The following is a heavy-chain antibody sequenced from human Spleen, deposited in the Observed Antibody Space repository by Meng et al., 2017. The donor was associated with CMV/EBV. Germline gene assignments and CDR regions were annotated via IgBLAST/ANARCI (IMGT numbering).Heavy chain of an antibody. V-gene: IGHV3-30*02. Sequence: GESLKISCAASGFTFSSYGMHCVRQAPGKGLEWVAFIRYDGSNKYYADSVKGRFTISRDNSKNTVFLQMNSLRPEATAVYYCARASPTGVLRFLEWGYGLDVWGQGTTVTVSS. CDR3: ARASPTGVLRFLEWGYGLDV. CDR1: GFTFSSYG. D-gene: IGHD3-3*01. CDR2: IRYDGSNK. J-gene: IGHJ6*02.